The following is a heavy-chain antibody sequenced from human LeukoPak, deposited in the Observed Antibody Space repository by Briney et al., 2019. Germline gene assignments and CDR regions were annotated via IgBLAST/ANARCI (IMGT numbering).Heavy chain of an antibody. CDR2: ISGSGGST. Sequence: GWSLRLSCAASRFTFSSYGMSSVRQAPGQGLEWVSAISGSGGSTYYADSVKGRFTISRDNSRNTLYLQMNSLRAEDTAVYYCAKDTSCSWGYYFDCWGQGTLVTVSS. V-gene: IGHV3-23*01. J-gene: IGHJ4*02. CDR3: AKDTSCSWGYYFDC. CDR1: RFTFSSYG. D-gene: IGHD6-13*01.